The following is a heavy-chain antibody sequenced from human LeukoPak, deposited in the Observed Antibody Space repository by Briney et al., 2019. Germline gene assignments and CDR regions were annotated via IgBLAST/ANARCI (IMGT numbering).Heavy chain of an antibody. CDR3: ARVRSSYYYDSSGYHYDTKGNYMDV. Sequence: SETLSLTCTVSGGSISSGTYYWSWIRQPAGKGLEWIGRVYTSGSTNYNPSLKSRVTMSVDTSKNQFSLKLSSVTAADTAMYYCARVRSSYYYDSSGYHYDTKGNYMDVWGKGTTVTISS. CDR2: VYTSGST. D-gene: IGHD3-22*01. CDR1: GGSISSGTYY. V-gene: IGHV4-61*02. J-gene: IGHJ6*03.